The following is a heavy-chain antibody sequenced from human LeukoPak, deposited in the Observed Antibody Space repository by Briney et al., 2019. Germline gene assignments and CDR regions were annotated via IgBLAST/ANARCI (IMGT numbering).Heavy chain of an antibody. D-gene: IGHD3-10*02. CDR2: ISSSSSTI. Sequence: SGGSLRLSCAVSGFTITNHWMSWVRQAPGKGLEWVSYISSSSSTIYYADSVKGRFTISRDNAKNSLYLQMNSLRAEDTAVYYCAELGITMIGGVWGKGTTVTISP. V-gene: IGHV3-48*04. CDR1: GFTITNHW. CDR3: AELGITMIGGV. J-gene: IGHJ6*04.